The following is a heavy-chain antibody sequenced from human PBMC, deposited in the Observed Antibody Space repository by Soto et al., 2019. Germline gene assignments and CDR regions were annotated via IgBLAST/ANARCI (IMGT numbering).Heavy chain of an antibody. V-gene: IGHV3-21*01. Sequence: EVQLVESGGGLVKPGGSLRLSCVVSGFTLSDHSMNWVRLAPGKGLEWVSAISDIGTYIFYADSVKGRFTISRDNAKNSLYLQMDSLGAEDTALYYCARDLVEGALNGFDVWGQGTMVTVSS. CDR2: ISDIGTYI. CDR3: ARDLVEGALNGFDV. D-gene: IGHD3-16*01. J-gene: IGHJ3*01. CDR1: GFTLSDHS.